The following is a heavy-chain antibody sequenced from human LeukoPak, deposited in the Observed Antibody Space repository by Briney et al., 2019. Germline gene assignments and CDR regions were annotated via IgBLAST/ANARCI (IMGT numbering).Heavy chain of an antibody. D-gene: IGHD3-9*01. V-gene: IGHV3-30*02. CDR3: ARAESRFSDGVRYFDWLLSGGHFDL. J-gene: IGHJ2*01. CDR2: IRYDGSNK. Sequence: GGSLRLSCAASGFTFSSYGMHWVRQAPGKGLEWVAFIRYDGSNKYYADSVKGRFTISRDNSKNTLYLQMNSLRAEDTAVYYCARAESRFSDGVRYFDWLLSGGHFDLWGRGTLVTVSS. CDR1: GFTFSSYG.